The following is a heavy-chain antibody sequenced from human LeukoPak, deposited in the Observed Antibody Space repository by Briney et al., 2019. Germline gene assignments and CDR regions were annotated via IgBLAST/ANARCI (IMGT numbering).Heavy chain of an antibody. D-gene: IGHD3-9*01. J-gene: IGHJ6*03. Sequence: GGSLRLSCAASGFTFSSYSMNWVRQAPGKGLEWVSSISSSSSYIYYADSVKGRFTISRDNAKNSLYLQMNSLRAEDTAVYYCARILRYFDWSPRPYYYMDVWGKGTTVTVSS. V-gene: IGHV3-21*01. CDR3: ARILRYFDWSPRPYYYMDV. CDR2: ISSSSSYI. CDR1: GFTFSSYS.